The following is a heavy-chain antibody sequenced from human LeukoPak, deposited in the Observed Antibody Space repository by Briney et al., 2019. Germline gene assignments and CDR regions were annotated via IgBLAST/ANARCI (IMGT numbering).Heavy chain of an antibody. Sequence: PSETLSLTCAVSGGSISNSNWWSWVRQSPVKGLEWIGEINDSEITNYNPSLENRVTMTVDKSRTQFSLKLNSVTAADMAVYYCARGHSSGWSLMDVWGKGLTVTVSS. V-gene: IGHV4-4*02. CDR3: ARGHSSGWSLMDV. CDR1: GGSISNSNW. J-gene: IGHJ6*03. D-gene: IGHD6-19*01. CDR2: INDSEIT.